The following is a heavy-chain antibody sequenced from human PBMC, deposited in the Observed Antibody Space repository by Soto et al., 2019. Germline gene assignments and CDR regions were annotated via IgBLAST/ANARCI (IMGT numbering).Heavy chain of an antibody. D-gene: IGHD1-1*01. V-gene: IGHV3-23*01. CDR1: GFTIRSNA. J-gene: IGHJ4*02. CDR3: AKDKPGTTSFDY. CDR2: ISERGDTT. Sequence: EVQLLESGGGLVQPGGSLRLSCVASGFTIRSNAMYWVRQAPGKGLEWVSGISERGDTTHYAESVKGRFTISRDTSKNTLYLQMNTLRADDTAVYYCAKDKPGTTSFDYWGQGTLVTVSS.